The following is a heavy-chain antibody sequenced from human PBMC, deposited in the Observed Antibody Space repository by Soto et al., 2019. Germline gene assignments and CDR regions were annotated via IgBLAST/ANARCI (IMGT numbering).Heavy chain of an antibody. CDR3: ARGEELEYGDFIDY. CDR2: INHSGST. J-gene: IGHJ4*02. CDR1: GGSFSGYY. Sequence: QVQLQQWGAGLLKPSETLSLTCAVYGGSFSGYYWSWIRQPPGKGLEWIGEINHSGSTNYNPSLKSRVTISVDTSKNQFSLKLSSVTAADTAVYYCARGEELEYGDFIDYWGQGTLVTVSS. D-gene: IGHD4-17*01. V-gene: IGHV4-34*01.